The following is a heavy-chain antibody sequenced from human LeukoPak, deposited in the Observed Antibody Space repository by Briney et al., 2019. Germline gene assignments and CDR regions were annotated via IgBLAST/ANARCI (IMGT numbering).Heavy chain of an antibody. CDR2: ISYDGSNK. CDR3: AKPPQRYSSGWYFDY. D-gene: IGHD6-19*01. CDR1: GFTFSSYA. Sequence: GGSLRLSCAASGFTFSSYAMHWVRQAPGKGLEWVAVISYDGSNKYYADSVKGRFTISRDNSKNTLYLQMNSLRAEDTAVYYCAKPPQRYSSGWYFDYWGQGTLVTVSS. J-gene: IGHJ4*02. V-gene: IGHV3-30*04.